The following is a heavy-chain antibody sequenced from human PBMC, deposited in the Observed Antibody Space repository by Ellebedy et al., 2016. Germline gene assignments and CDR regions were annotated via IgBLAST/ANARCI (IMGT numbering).Heavy chain of an antibody. CDR3: ARIGYQDRQFDY. D-gene: IGHD2-2*01. CDR2: FDPEDGET. Sequence: ASVKVSCKVSGYTLTELSMHWVRQAPGKGLEWMGGFDPEDGETIYAQKFQGRVTMTEDTSTDTAYMELSSLRSEDTAVYYCARIGYQDRQFDYWGQGTLVTVSS. CDR1: GYTLTELS. V-gene: IGHV1-24*01. J-gene: IGHJ4*02.